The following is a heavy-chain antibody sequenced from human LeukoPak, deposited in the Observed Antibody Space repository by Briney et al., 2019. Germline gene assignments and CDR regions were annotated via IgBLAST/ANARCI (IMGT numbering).Heavy chain of an antibody. V-gene: IGHV3-11*01. D-gene: IGHD3-3*01. J-gene: IGHJ4*02. CDR3: ARSRITIFGVYDY. Sequence: PGGSLRLSCASPGFTFCDYYMSWIRQAPGKGLEWVSYISSSGSTIYYADSVKGQFTISRDNDKNSLYLQMNSLRAEDTAVHYCARSRITIFGVYDYWGQGTLVTVSS. CDR2: ISSSGSTI. CDR1: GFTFCDYY.